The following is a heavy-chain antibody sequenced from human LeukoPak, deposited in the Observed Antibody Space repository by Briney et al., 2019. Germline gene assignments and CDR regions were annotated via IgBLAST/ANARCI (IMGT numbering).Heavy chain of an antibody. V-gene: IGHV7-4-1*02. CDR3: ARDLSDYYDSSGFDY. Sequence: ASVKVSCKASGYTFTSYAMNWVRQAPGQGLEWMGWINTNTGNPTYAQGFTGRFVFSLDTSASTAYLQISSLKAEDTAVYYCARDLSDYYDSSGFDYWGQGTLVTVSS. CDR1: GYTFTSYA. D-gene: IGHD3-22*01. CDR2: INTNTGNP. J-gene: IGHJ4*02.